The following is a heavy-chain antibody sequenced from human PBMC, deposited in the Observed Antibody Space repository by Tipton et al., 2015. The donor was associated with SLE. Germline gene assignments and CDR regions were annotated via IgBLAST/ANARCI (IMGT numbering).Heavy chain of an antibody. V-gene: IGHV4-34*01. CDR3: ATRGEQLANGWFDP. J-gene: IGHJ5*02. CDR1: GGSFSGYY. Sequence: LRLSCAVYGGSFSGYYWSWIRQPPGKGLEWIGEINHSRSTNYNPSLKSRVTISVDTSKNQFSLKLNSVTAADTAIYYCATRGEQLANGWFDPWGQGTLVTVSS. D-gene: IGHD6-6*01. CDR2: INHSRST.